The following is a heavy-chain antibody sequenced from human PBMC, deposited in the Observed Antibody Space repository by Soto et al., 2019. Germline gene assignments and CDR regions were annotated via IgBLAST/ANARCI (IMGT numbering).Heavy chain of an antibody. D-gene: IGHD3-22*01. Sequence: QVQLVESGGGVVQPGRSLRLSCAASGFTFSSYGMHWVRQAPGKGLEWVAVIWYDGSNKYYADSVKGRFTISRDNSKNTLYLQMNSLRAEDTAVYYCVRDRYYDSSGYSGYYYYYYGMDVWGQGTTVTVSS. CDR3: VRDRYYDSSGYSGYYYYYYGMDV. J-gene: IGHJ6*02. CDR2: IWYDGSNK. V-gene: IGHV3-33*01. CDR1: GFTFSSYG.